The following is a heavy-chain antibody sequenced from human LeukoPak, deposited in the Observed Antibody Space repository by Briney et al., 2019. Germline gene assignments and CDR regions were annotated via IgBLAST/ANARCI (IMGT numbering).Heavy chain of an antibody. D-gene: IGHD3-22*01. CDR2: ISGSGNST. CDR1: GFTFGNYA. V-gene: IGHV3-23*01. J-gene: IGHJ3*01. Sequence: PGGSLRLSCAAPGFTFGNYAMNWVRQAPGKGLQWVSTISGSGNSTYYADSVKGRFTVFRDNSKNTLYLQMNSLGADDTATYYCAKDSYYYDSSGYIPWGHAFDFWGQGTTVTVSS. CDR3: AKDSYYYDSSGYIPWGHAFDF.